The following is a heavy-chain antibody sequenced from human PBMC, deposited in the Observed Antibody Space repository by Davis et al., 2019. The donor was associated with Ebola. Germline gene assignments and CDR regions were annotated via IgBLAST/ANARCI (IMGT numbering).Heavy chain of an antibody. CDR2: ISSRSSTT. CDR3: ARPSSTIFGVEFDY. J-gene: IGHJ4*02. D-gene: IGHD3-3*01. V-gene: IGHV3-48*04. Sequence: GESLKISCAASGFIFRSYSMNWVRQAPGKGLEWVSYISSRSSTTKYADSVKGRFTISRDNAKNSLDLQMNSLRAEDTAVYYCARPSSTIFGVEFDYWGQGVLVTVSS. CDR1: GFIFRSYS.